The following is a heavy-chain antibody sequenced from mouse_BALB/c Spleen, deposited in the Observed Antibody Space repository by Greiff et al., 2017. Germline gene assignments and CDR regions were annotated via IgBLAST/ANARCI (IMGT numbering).Heavy chain of an antibody. CDR1: GYSITSDYA. J-gene: IGHJ2*01. CDR2: ISYSGST. CDR3: ARSGLQGFDY. Sequence: EVKLQESGPGLVKPSQSLSLTCTVTGYSITSDYAWNWIRQFPGNKLEWMGYISYSGSTSYNPSLKSRISITRDTSKNQFFLQLNSVTTEDTATYYCARSGLQGFDYWGQGTTLTVSS. D-gene: IGHD2-2*01. V-gene: IGHV3-2*02.